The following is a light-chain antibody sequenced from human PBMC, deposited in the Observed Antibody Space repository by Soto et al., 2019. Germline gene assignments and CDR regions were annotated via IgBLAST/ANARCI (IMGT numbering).Light chain of an antibody. CDR2: AAS. CDR1: QGISNY. V-gene: IGKV1-27*01. CDR3: QQYHSAPFT. Sequence: DIQMTQSPSSLSAAVGDRVAITCRASQGISNYLAWYQQKPGKVPKLLIYAASTLQSGVPSRFSGSGSGTDFTLTISSLQPEDVATYHWQQYHSAPFTFGPGTKVDIK. J-gene: IGKJ3*01.